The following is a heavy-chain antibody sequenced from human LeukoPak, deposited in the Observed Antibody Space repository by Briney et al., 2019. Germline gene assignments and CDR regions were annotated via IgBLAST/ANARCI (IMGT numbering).Heavy chain of an antibody. CDR3: ARGRYGWLPFDY. J-gene: IGHJ4*02. V-gene: IGHV4-59*01. D-gene: IGHD3-16*01. CDR2: IYYSGST. Sequence: PSETLSLTCTVSGGSMSSYYWSWIRQPPGKGLEWIGYIYYSGSTNYNPSLKSRVTISVDTSKNQYTLKLSSVTAADTAVYYCARGRYGWLPFDYWGQGTLVTVSS. CDR1: GGSMSSYY.